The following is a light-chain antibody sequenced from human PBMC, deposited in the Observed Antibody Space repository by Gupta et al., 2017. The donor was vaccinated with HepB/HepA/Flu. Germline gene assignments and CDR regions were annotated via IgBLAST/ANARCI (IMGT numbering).Light chain of an antibody. Sequence: DLQMTHSPSPLSASVGDRVTITCRASQNIGSYLNWYQLKPGKAPKLLIYAASTLQSGVSSKFSGSGSATDFTLTINSLQPEDFASYSCQQTYINPFTFGPGTKVNIK. CDR2: AAS. V-gene: IGKV1-39*01. CDR1: QNIGSY. CDR3: QQTYINPFT. J-gene: IGKJ3*01.